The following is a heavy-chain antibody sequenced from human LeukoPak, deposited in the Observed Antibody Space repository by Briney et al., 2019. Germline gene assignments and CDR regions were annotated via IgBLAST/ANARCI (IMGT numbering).Heavy chain of an antibody. J-gene: IGHJ4*02. Sequence: PGGSLRLSCAASGFTVSSNYMSWVRQAPGKGLEWVSVIYSGGSTYYADSVKGRFTISRDNSKNTLYLQMNSLRAEDTAVYYCARGCSGGNCYYEYWGQGTLVTVSS. CDR3: ARGCSGGNCYYEY. CDR1: GFTVSSNY. V-gene: IGHV3-53*01. D-gene: IGHD2-15*01. CDR2: IYSGGST.